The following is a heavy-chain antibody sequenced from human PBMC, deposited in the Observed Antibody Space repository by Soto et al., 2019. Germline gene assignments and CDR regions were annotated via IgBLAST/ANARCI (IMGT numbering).Heavy chain of an antibody. CDR1: GFTFSSYA. CDR3: AKEGPRGDIVVVLAARDDAFDI. V-gene: IGHV3-23*01. D-gene: IGHD2-15*01. CDR2: ISGSGGST. J-gene: IGHJ3*02. Sequence: GGSLRLSCAASGFTFSSYAMSWVRQAPGKGLEWVSAISGSGGSTYYADSVKGRFTISRDNSKNTLYLQMNSLIAEDTAVYYCAKEGPRGDIVVVLAARDDAFDIWGQGTMVTVSS.